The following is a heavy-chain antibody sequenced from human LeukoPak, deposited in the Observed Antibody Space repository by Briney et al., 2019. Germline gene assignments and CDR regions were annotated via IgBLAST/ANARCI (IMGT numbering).Heavy chain of an antibody. V-gene: IGHV1-2*02. CDR3: ARERGYDFWSGQPFDY. D-gene: IGHD3-3*01. CDR1: GYTFTTYG. Sequence: ASVKVSCKASGYTFTTYGISWMRQAPGQGLEWMGWINPNSGGTNYAQKFQGRVTMTRDTSISTAYMELSRLRSDDTAVYYCARERGYDFWSGQPFDYWGQGTLVTVSS. CDR2: INPNSGGT. J-gene: IGHJ4*02.